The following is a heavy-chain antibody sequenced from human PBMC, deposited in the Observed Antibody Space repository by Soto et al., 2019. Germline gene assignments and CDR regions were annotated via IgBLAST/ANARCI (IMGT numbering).Heavy chain of an antibody. J-gene: IGHJ4*02. V-gene: IGHV1-18*01. D-gene: IGHD3-16*01. CDR1: GYTFTSYG. CDR2: ISAYNGNT. Sequence: QVQLVQSGAEVKKPGASVKVSCKASGYTFTSYGISWVRQAPGQGLEWMGWISAYNGNTNYAQKLQGRVTMTTDTSPSTAYRELRGPRSDDTAVYYCAGSFLRLGGPSGIDYWGQGTLVTVSS. CDR3: AGSFLRLGGPSGIDY.